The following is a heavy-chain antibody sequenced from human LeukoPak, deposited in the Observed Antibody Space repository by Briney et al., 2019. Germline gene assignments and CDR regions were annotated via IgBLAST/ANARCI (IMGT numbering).Heavy chain of an antibody. CDR3: ARVQRGIAVALDY. Sequence: MPGGSLRLSCAASGFTFSSYSMNWVRQAPGKGLEWVSFISTSSSYIHNADSVKGRFTISRDNAENSLYLQMNSLRAEDTAVYYCARVQRGIAVALDYWGQGTLATVSS. D-gene: IGHD6-19*01. V-gene: IGHV3-21*01. CDR1: GFTFSSYS. CDR2: ISTSSSYI. J-gene: IGHJ4*02.